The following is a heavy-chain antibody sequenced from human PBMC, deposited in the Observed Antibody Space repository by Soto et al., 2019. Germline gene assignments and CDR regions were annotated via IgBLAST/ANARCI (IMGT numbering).Heavy chain of an antibody. D-gene: IGHD2-2*01. CDR1: GGSISSGGYY. Sequence: SETLSLTCTVSGGSISSGGYYWSWIRQHPGKGLEWIGYIYYSGSTYYNPSLKSRVTISVDTSKNQFSLKLSSVTAADTAVYYCARADIVVVPAAMGPFGWFDPWGQGTLVTVSS. CDR3: ARADIVVVPAAMGPFGWFDP. V-gene: IGHV4-31*02. CDR2: IYYSGST. J-gene: IGHJ5*02.